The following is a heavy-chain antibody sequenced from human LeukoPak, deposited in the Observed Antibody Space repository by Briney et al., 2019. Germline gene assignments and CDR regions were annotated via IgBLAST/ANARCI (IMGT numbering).Heavy chain of an antibody. CDR3: ARAYCSSTSCYVSWFDP. CDR2: MNPNSGNT. J-gene: IGHJ5*02. D-gene: IGHD2-2*01. V-gene: IGHV1-8*01. CDR1: GYTFTSYD. Sequence: ASVNVSCRASGYTFTSYDINWVRQATGPGLEWMGWMNPNSGNTGYAQKFQGRVTMTRNTSISTAYMELSSLRSEDTAVYYCARAYCSSTSCYVSWFDPWGQGTLVTVSS.